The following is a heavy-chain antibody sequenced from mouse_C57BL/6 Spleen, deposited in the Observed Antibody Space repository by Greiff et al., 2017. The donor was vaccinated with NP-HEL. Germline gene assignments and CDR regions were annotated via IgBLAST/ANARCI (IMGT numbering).Heavy chain of an antibody. CDR3: ARRDDYYFDY. J-gene: IGHJ2*01. CDR2: IDPSDSYT. D-gene: IGHD2-4*01. CDR1: GYTFTSYW. V-gene: IGHV1-59*01. Sequence: QVPLQQPGAELVRPGTSVKLSCKASGYTFTSYWLHWVKQRPGQGLEWIGVIDPSDSYTNYNQKFKGKATLTVDTSSSTAYMQLSSLTSEDSAVYYCARRDDYYFDYWGQGTTLTVSS.